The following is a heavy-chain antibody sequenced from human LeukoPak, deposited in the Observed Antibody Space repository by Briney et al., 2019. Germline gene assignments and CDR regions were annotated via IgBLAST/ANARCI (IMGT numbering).Heavy chain of an antibody. CDR1: GGSFSGYY. D-gene: IGHD3-10*01. CDR2: INHSGST. J-gene: IGHJ5*02. CDR3: ARRRWGFGDYSDP. Sequence: SETLSLTCAVYGGSFSGYYWSWIRQPPGKGLEWIGEINHSGSTNYNPSLKSRVTISADTSKNQFSLKLSSVTAADTAVYYCARRRWGFGDYSDPWGQGTLVTVSS. V-gene: IGHV4-34*01.